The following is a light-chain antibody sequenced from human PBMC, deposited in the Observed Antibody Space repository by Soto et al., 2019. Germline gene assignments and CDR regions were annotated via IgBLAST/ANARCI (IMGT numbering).Light chain of an antibody. CDR1: QSISSY. J-gene: IGKJ1*01. V-gene: IGKV1-39*01. CDR3: QQSFSAPWT. CDR2: AAS. Sequence: DIQMTQSPSSLYASVGDRVTITCRASQSISSYLNWYQQKPGKVLKLLIYAASSLQGGVPSRFSGSGSGTDFTLTISSLQPEDFATYYCQQSFSAPWTFGQGTKVEIK.